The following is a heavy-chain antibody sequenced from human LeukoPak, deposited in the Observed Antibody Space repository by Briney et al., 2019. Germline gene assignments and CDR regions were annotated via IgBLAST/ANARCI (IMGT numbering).Heavy chain of an antibody. Sequence: ASVKVSCKASSYTFTSYAINWVRQAPGQGLEWMGWISPYNGNTNYAQKVQGRVTMTTDTSTSTAYMELRSLTSDDTAVYYCAREKTGYSGYPDWGQGTLVTVSS. D-gene: IGHD5-12*01. CDR1: SYTFTSYA. CDR2: ISPYNGNT. CDR3: AREKTGYSGYPD. V-gene: IGHV1-18*01. J-gene: IGHJ4*02.